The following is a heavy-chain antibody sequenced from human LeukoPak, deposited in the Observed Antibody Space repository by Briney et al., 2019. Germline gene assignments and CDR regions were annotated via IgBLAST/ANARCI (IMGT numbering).Heavy chain of an antibody. V-gene: IGHV4-59*08. CDR3: ARANKLWFGELSAQFDY. Sequence: SETLSLTCTVSGGSMSSYYWSWIRQPPGKGLEWIGSIYHSGSTYYNPSLKSRVTISVDTSKNQFSLKLSSVTAADTAVYYCARANKLWFGELSAQFDYWGQGTLVTVSS. CDR1: GGSMSSYY. J-gene: IGHJ4*02. CDR2: IYHSGST. D-gene: IGHD3-10*01.